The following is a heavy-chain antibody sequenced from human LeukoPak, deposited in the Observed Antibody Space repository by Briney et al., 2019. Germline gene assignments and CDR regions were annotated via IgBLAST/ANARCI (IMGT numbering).Heavy chain of an antibody. CDR3: ARGVTIFGVVITDAFDI. CDR1: GGSISSYY. J-gene: IGHJ3*02. V-gene: IGHV4-4*07. CDR2: TYPSGGT. Sequence: SETLSLTCTVSGGSISSYYWSWIRQPAGKGLELIGRTYPSGGTDYNPSLKSRVTMSIDTSKNQFSLKLSSVTAADTAVYYCARGVTIFGVVITDAFDIWGQGTMVTVSS. D-gene: IGHD3-3*01.